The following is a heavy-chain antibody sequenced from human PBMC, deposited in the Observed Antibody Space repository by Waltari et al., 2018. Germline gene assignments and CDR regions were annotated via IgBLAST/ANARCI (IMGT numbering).Heavy chain of an antibody. V-gene: IGHV1-2*02. CDR2: INPDSGGT. J-gene: IGHJ4*02. CDR1: GSTVTGYY. D-gene: IGHD3-22*01. CDR3: AAHYYDSSGSDY. Sequence: QVQLVQSGAEVTKPGASVKVSCKASGSTVTGYYMPWVRQAPGQGLEWMGWINPDSGGTNYAQKFQGRVTMTRDTSISTAYMELSRLRSDDTAVYYCAAHYYDSSGSDYWGQGTLVTVSS.